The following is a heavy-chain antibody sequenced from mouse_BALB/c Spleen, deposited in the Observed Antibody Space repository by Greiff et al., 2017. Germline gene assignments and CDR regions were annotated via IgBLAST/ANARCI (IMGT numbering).Heavy chain of an antibody. CDR3: ARGETDDY. J-gene: IGHJ2*01. V-gene: IGHV1-7*01. CDR2: INPSTGYT. CDR1: GYTFTSYW. Sequence: VQLQQSGAELAKPGASVKMSCKASGYTFTSYWMHWVKQRPGQGLEWIGYINPSTGYTEYNQKFKDKATLTADKSSSTAYMQLSSLTSEDSAVYYCARGETDDYWGQGTTLTVSS.